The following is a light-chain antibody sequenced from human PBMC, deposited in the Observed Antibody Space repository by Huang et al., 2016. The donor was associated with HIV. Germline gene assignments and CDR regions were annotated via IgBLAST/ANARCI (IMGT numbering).Light chain of an antibody. CDR3: QQYGTLPYT. CDR2: GAS. V-gene: IGKV3-20*01. Sequence: EIVWTQSPVTLSLSPGEGASLSCRASQGVHNSYLAWYQQKPGQAPRLLIFGASNRSTGVPHRFRGTASGTDFTLTIRGLDPEDFAFYYCQQYGTLPYTFGQGTKLEI. CDR1: QGVHNSY. J-gene: IGKJ2*01.